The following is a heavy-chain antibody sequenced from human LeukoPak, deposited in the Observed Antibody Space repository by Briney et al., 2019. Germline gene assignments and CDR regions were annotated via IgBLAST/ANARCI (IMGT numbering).Heavy chain of an antibody. CDR1: GGSISSYY. CDR2: IYYSGST. D-gene: IGHD6-19*01. Sequence: SETLSLTCTVSGGSISSYYWSWIRQPPGKGLEWIGYIYYSGSTNYNPSLKSRVTMSLDTSENQYSLKLSSVTAAVTAVYYCARLTRGSGWTYFFDYWGRGTLVTVSS. V-gene: IGHV4-59*01. J-gene: IGHJ4*02. CDR3: ARLTRGSGWTYFFDY.